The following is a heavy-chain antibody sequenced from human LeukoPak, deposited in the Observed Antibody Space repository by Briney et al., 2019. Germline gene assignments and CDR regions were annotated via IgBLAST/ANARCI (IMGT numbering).Heavy chain of an antibody. J-gene: IGHJ6*02. CDR3: ARDRVTTVTDYGKDV. Sequence: ASVKVSCKASGYTFTSYGISWVRQAPGQGLEWMGWISAYNGNTNYAQKLQGRVTMTTDTSTSTAYMELRSLRSDDTAVYYCARDRVTTVTDYGKDVWGQGTTVNVSS. CDR1: GYTFTSYG. CDR2: ISAYNGNT. D-gene: IGHD4-17*01. V-gene: IGHV1-18*01.